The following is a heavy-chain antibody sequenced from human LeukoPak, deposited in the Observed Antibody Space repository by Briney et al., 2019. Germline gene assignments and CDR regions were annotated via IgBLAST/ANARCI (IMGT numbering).Heavy chain of an antibody. CDR2: INHSGYT. D-gene: IGHD4-17*01. V-gene: IGHV4-34*01. CDR3: TRMTTGHDY. Sequence: SETLSLTCAVSGVSFNDYYWSWVRQTPGKGLEWIGEINHSGYTNDSPSPKSRVTHSIDTSRKQFSLTLGSVTVADSGIYYCTRMTTGHDYWGQGTLVTVSS. CDR1: GVSFNDYY. J-gene: IGHJ4*02.